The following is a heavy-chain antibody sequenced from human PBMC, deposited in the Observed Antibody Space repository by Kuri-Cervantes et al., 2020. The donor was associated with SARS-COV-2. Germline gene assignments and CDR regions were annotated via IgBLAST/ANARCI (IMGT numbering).Heavy chain of an antibody. Sequence: SVKVSCKASGGTFSSYAISWVRQAPGQGLEWMGGIIPIFGTANYAQKFQGRVTITTDESTSTAYMELSSLRSEDTAVYYCASTSPSYCSSTSCYWYYMDVWGKGPTVTVSS. CDR3: ASTSPSYCSSTSCYWYYMDV. J-gene: IGHJ6*03. CDR2: IIPIFGTA. D-gene: IGHD2-2*01. V-gene: IGHV1-69*05. CDR1: GGTFSSYA.